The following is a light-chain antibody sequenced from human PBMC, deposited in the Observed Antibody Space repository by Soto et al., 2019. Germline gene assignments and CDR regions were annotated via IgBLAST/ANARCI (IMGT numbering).Light chain of an antibody. CDR2: EVS. CDR3: TSYTRSGLYV. Sequence: QSALTQPPSASGSPGQSVTISCTGTSSDVGSYNYVSWYQQHPGKAPKLMIYEVSKRPSGVPDRFSGSKSGNTASLTVSGLQAEDEADYYCTSYTRSGLYVFGTGTKLTVL. V-gene: IGLV2-8*01. CDR1: SSDVGSYNY. J-gene: IGLJ1*01.